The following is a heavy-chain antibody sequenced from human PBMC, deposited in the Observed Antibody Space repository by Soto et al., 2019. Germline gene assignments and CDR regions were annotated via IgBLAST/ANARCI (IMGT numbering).Heavy chain of an antibody. Sequence: GESLKISCKTSGYSFISYWVAWVRQLPGKGLEWMGTFYPGDSTSTYSPSFQGQVTISVDTSITTAYLQLNSLKASDTAMYYCARIIGYCRNNDCSWTFDVWGQGTMVTVSS. CDR3: ARIIGYCRNNDCSWTFDV. CDR2: FYPGDSTS. V-gene: IGHV5-51*01. J-gene: IGHJ3*01. D-gene: IGHD2-15*01. CDR1: GYSFISYW.